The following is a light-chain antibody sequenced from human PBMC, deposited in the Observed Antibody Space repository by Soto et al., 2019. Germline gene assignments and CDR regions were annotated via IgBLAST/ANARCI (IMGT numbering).Light chain of an antibody. CDR2: TDN. V-gene: IGLV1-44*01. CDR1: SSNIGGNT. CDR3: AAWDDSLNGHV. J-gene: IGLJ1*01. Sequence: QSVLTQPPSASGTPGQRVTISCSGSSSNIGGNTVTWYQQLPGPAPKLLIYTDNRRPSGVPDRFSGSKSGTSGSLAISGLQSEDEADYYCAAWDDSLNGHVFGTGTKVTV.